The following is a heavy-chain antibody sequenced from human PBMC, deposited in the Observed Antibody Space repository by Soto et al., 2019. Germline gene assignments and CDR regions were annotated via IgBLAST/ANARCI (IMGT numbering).Heavy chain of an antibody. J-gene: IGHJ1*01. V-gene: IGHV3-23*01. CDR3: AKDRIRSDTAMVHEYFQH. CDR1: GFTFSSYA. Sequence: GGSLRLSCAASGFTFSSYAMSWVRQAPGKGLEWVSAISGSGGSTYYADSVKGRFTISRDNSKNTLYLQMNSLRAEDTAVYYCAKDRIRSDTAMVHEYFQHWGQGTLVTVSS. CDR2: ISGSGGST. D-gene: IGHD5-18*01.